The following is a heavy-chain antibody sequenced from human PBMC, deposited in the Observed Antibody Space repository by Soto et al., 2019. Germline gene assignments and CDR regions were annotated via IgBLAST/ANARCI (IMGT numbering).Heavy chain of an antibody. D-gene: IGHD3-3*01. CDR1: GGSISSYY. CDR3: ARAREKKTYYDFWSGYYTYYYYGMDV. J-gene: IGHJ6*02. CDR2: IYYSGGT. Sequence: SETLSLTCTVSGGSISSYYWSWIRQPPGKGLEWIGYIYYSGGTNYNPSLKSRVTISVDTSKNQFSLKLSSVTAADTAVYYCARAREKKTYYDFWSGYYTYYYYGMDVWGQGTTVTVSS. V-gene: IGHV4-59*01.